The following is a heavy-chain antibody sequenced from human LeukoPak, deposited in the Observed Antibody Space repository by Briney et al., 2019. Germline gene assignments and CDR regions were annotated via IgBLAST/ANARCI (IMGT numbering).Heavy chain of an antibody. V-gene: IGHV4-39*07. CDR3: AAKGDCSPFDY. Sequence: PSETLSLTCTVSGGSISSSSYYWGWIRQPPGKGLEWIGSIYYSGSTYYNPSLKSRVTISVDTSKNQFSLKLSSVTAADTAVYYCAAKGDCSPFDYWGQGTLVTVSS. J-gene: IGHJ4*02. CDR2: IYYSGST. D-gene: IGHD2-21*02. CDR1: GGSISSSSYY.